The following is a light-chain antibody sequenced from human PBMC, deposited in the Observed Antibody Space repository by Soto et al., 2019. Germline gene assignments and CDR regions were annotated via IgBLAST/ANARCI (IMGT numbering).Light chain of an antibody. CDR1: QSVSSN. J-gene: IGKJ4*01. V-gene: IGKV3-15*01. CDR3: QQHDNWPPLT. Sequence: EIVMTQSPATLSVSPGERASLSCRASQSVSSNLAWYQQRPGQAPRLLIYGASTRATGIPARFSGSGSGTEFTLTINSLQSEDFAVYYCQQHDNWPPLTFGGGTKVDIK. CDR2: GAS.